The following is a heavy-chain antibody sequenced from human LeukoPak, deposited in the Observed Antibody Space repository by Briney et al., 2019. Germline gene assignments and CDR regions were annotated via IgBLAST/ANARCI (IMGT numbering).Heavy chain of an antibody. J-gene: IGHJ4*02. CDR3: AKDPSPGISSSSSFDY. CDR2: ISGSGGST. V-gene: IGHV3-23*01. Sequence: GGSLRLSCVASGFTFSTYAMSWVRQAPGKGLEWVSAISGSGGSTYYADSVKGRFTISRDNSKNTLYLQMDSLRAEDTAIYYCAKDPSPGISSSSSFDYWGQGTLVTVSS. D-gene: IGHD3-10*01. CDR1: GFTFSTYA.